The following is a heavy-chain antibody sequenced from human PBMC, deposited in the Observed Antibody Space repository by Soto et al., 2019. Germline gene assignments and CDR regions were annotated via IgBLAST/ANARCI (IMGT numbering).Heavy chain of an antibody. CDR2: IYYTGST. CDR3: AITKTTLYNWFDP. Sequence: SETLSLTCTVSGGSIRGYYWTWIRQTPGKGLEWIGHIYYTGSTKYNPSLKSRVTISVETSKNQFYLKLSSVTAADTATYYCAITKTTLYNWFDPWGQGTQVTVSS. J-gene: IGHJ5*02. D-gene: IGHD1-7*01. V-gene: IGHV4-59*08. CDR1: GGSIRGYY.